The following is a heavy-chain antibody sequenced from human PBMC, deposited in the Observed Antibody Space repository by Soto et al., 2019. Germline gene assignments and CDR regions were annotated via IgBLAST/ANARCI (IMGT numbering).Heavy chain of an antibody. J-gene: IGHJ1*01. Sequence: GGSLRLSCAASGFPFRAYAMSWVLQAPGKGLEWVSVISVEGVSTYYADSVKGRFTISRDNPKNPLFLQMTSLRAEATDIYYCAISQSDYRYGFYDLRGQGTLVTLPS. CDR1: GFPFRAYA. CDR2: ISVEGVST. D-gene: IGHD4-17*01. V-gene: IGHV3-23*01. CDR3: AISQSDYRYGFYDL.